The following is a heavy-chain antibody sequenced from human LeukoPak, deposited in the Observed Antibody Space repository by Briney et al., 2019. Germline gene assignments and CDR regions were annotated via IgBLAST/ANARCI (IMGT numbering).Heavy chain of an antibody. V-gene: IGHV4-34*01. Sequence: SETLSLTCAVYGGSFSGYYWSCIRQPPGKGLEWIGEINHSGSTNYNPSLKSRVTIPVDTSKNQFSLKLSSVTAADTAVYYCARTGPIFGVVTMGLDYWGQGTLVTVSS. D-gene: IGHD3-3*01. CDR2: INHSGST. CDR3: ARTGPIFGVVTMGLDY. J-gene: IGHJ4*02. CDR1: GGSFSGYY.